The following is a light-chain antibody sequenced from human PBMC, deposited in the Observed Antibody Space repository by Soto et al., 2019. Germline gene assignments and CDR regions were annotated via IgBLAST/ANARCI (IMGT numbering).Light chain of an antibody. CDR2: GAS. CDR3: QQYNSWPWT. CDR1: QSVSSSY. V-gene: IGKV3D-15*01. Sequence: EIVLTQSPATLSLSPGERATLSCRASQSVSSSYLAWYQQKPGQVPRLLIYGASSRATGIPARFRGSGSGTEFTLTISSLQSEDFAVYYCQQYNSWPWTFGQGTKVDIK. J-gene: IGKJ1*01.